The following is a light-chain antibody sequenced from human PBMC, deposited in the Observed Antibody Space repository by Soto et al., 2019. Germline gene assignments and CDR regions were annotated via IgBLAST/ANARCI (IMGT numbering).Light chain of an antibody. J-gene: IGKJ5*01. Sequence: EIVLTQSPGTLSLYPGERAPLSCRASRSVNSNYLAWYQQRPGQAPRLLIYGASSRATGIPDRFSGGGSETDFTLTISSLEPADFAVYYCQHYGSSPPLITFGQGTRLEIK. CDR1: RSVNSNY. CDR2: GAS. CDR3: QHYGSSPPLIT. V-gene: IGKV3-20*01.